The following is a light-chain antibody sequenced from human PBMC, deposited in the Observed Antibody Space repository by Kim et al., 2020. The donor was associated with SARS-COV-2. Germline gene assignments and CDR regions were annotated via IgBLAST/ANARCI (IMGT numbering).Light chain of an antibody. CDR2: AKN. CDR3: QSRDSSGNHLV. CDR1: SLRSYY. V-gene: IGLV3-19*01. Sequence: SSELTQDPAVSVALGQTVRITCQGDSLRSYYATWYQQKPGQAPILVIHAKNNRPSGIPDRFSGSASGNTASLTITGAQAEDEADYYCQSRDSSGNHLVFGGGTRLTVL. J-gene: IGLJ3*02.